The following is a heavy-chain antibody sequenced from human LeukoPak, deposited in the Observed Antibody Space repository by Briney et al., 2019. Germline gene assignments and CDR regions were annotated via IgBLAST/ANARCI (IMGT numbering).Heavy chain of an antibody. CDR3: VRGGCSSTSCYDG. D-gene: IGHD2-2*01. CDR1: GFTLSYYG. Sequence: GGSLRLSCAASGFTLSYYGMHWVRQAPGKGLEWVAVSSHDGSKQYYADSVKGRFTISRDNSKNTLYLQMNSLRAEDTAVYYCVRGGCSSTSCYDGWGQGTLVTVSS. J-gene: IGHJ4*02. CDR2: SSHDGSKQ. V-gene: IGHV3-30*03.